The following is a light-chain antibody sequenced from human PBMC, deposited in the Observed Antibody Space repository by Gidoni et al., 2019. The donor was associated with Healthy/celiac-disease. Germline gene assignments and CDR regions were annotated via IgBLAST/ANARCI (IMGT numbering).Light chain of an antibody. J-gene: IGKJ1*01. Sequence: DIQMPQSPSSLSASVGDRVTITCRASQSISSYLNWYQQKPGKAPKLLIYAASSLQSGVPSRFSGSGSGTDFTLTISSLQPEDFATYYCQQCYSTSLTFGPGTKVEIK. CDR3: QQCYSTSLT. CDR2: AAS. V-gene: IGKV1-39*01. CDR1: QSISSY.